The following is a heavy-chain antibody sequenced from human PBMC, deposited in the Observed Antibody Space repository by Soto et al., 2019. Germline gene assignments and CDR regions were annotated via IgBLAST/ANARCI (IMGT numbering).Heavy chain of an antibody. CDR1: GFTFSDYY. V-gene: IGHV3-11*01. J-gene: IGHJ4*02. Sequence: QVQLVESGGGLVKPGGSLRLSCAASGFTFSDYYMSWIRQAPGKGLEWVSYISSSGSTIYYADSVKGRFTISRDNAKNSLYLQMNSLRAEDTAVYYCARGQRSTAFQIVVVPAALDYWGQGTLVTVSS. D-gene: IGHD2-2*01. CDR3: ARGQRSTAFQIVVVPAALDY. CDR2: ISSSGSTI.